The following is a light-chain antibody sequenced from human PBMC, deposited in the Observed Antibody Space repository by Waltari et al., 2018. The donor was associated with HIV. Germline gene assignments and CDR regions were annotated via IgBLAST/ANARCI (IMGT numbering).Light chain of an antibody. J-gene: IGLJ2*01. Sequence: QSVLTQPPSATGTPGQRITISCSGSSSNIGTNVVNWYQQLPGMAPKHLLSGNNQRPSEVPNRFSGSKSGTSAALAISGLHSEDEADYYCASWDDTLNGHVVFGGGTKVTVL. CDR2: GNN. CDR3: ASWDDTLNGHVV. V-gene: IGLV1-44*01. CDR1: SSNIGTNV.